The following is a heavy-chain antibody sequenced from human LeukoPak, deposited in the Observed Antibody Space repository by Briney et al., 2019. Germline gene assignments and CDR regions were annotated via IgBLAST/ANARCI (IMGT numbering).Heavy chain of an antibody. CDR1: GFTFGDYG. CDR2: IRSKAYGGTT. CDR3: TGSFGELSFFAY. D-gene: IGHD3-10*01. Sequence: GGSLRLSCTASGFTFGDYGMSWVHQAPGKGLEWVGFIRSKAYGGTTEYAASVKGGFTISRDDSKSIAYLQVNSLKTEDTAVYYCTGSFGELSFFAYWGQGTLVTVSS. J-gene: IGHJ4*02. V-gene: IGHV3-49*04.